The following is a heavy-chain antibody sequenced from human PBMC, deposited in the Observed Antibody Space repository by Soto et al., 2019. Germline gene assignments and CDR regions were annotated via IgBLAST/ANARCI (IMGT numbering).Heavy chain of an antibody. CDR2: ISGSGGST. J-gene: IGHJ3*02. CDR1: GFTFTSMA. V-gene: IGHV3-23*01. CDR3: AKWDLWFGEAASFDI. D-gene: IGHD3-10*01. Sequence: GGSLGPSFAPPGFTFTSMALGWAPQAPRKGLEWVSAISGSGGSTYYADSVKGRFTISRDNSKNTLYLQMNSLRAEDTAVYYCAKWDLWFGEAASFDIWGQGTMVTVSS.